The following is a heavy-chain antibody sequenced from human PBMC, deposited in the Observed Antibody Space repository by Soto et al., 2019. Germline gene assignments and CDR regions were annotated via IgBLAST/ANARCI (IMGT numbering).Heavy chain of an antibody. CDR2: ISYDGSNK. CDR1: GFTFSSYA. V-gene: IGHV3-30-3*01. D-gene: IGHD4-17*01. CDR3: ARDPSMTTVTTSLDY. Sequence: QVKLVESGGGVVQPGRSLRLSCAASGFTFSSYAMHWVRQAPGKGLEWVAVISYDGSNKYYADSVKGRFTISRDNSKNTLYLQMNSLRAEDTAVYYSARDPSMTTVTTSLDYWGQGTLVTVSS. J-gene: IGHJ4*02.